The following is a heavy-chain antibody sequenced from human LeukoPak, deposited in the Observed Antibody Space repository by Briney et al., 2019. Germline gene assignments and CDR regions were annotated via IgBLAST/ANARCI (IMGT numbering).Heavy chain of an antibody. CDR1: GYTFTGYY. CDR2: INPNSGGT. D-gene: IGHD3-10*01. Sequence: ASVKVSCKASGYTFTGYYMHWVRQAPGQGLEWMGWINPNSGGTNYAQKFQGRVTMTRDTSISTAYMELSRLRSDDTAVYYCARNRGGSGSYYNRRDAFDIWGQGTMVTVSS. CDR3: ARNRGGSGSYYNRRDAFDI. J-gene: IGHJ3*02. V-gene: IGHV1-2*02.